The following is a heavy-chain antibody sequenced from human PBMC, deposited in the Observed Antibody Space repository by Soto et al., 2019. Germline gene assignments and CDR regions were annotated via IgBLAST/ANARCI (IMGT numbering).Heavy chain of an antibody. Sequence: GASVKVSCKASGYPFTSYGISWVRQAPGQGLEWMGWISAYNGNTNYAQKLQGRVTMTTDTSTSTAYMELRSLRSDDTAVYYCARRPYYYDSSGYYYAGDFDYWGQGTLVTVSS. D-gene: IGHD3-22*01. CDR3: ARRPYYYDSSGYYYAGDFDY. V-gene: IGHV1-18*01. CDR2: ISAYNGNT. J-gene: IGHJ4*02. CDR1: GYPFTSYG.